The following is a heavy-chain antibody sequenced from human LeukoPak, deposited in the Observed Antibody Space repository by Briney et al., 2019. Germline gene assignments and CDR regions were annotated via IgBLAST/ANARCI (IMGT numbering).Heavy chain of an antibody. CDR2: IYSGGST. CDR1: GFTVSSNY. V-gene: IGHV3-53*01. CDR3: ARDQLGDWYFDL. J-gene: IGHJ2*01. Sequence: GGSLRLSCAASGFTVSSNYMSWVRQAPGKGLEWVSVIYSGGSTYYADSVKGRFTISRDNSKNTLYLQMNSLRAEDTAVYYCARDQLGDWYFDLWGRGTLVTVSP. D-gene: IGHD1-1*01.